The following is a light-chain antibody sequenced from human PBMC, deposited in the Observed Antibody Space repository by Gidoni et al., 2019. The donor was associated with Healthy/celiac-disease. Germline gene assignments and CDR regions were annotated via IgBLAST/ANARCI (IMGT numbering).Light chain of an antibody. CDR1: QSISSY. CDR3: RQRYSTPRT. Sequence: DIQMTQSPSSLSASVGDRVTITCRASQSISSYLNWYQQKPGKAPKLLIYAASSLQSGVPSRFSGSGSGTDVTLTISSLQPEDFATYYCRQRYSTPRTFGQGTKVEIK. CDR2: AAS. J-gene: IGKJ1*01. V-gene: IGKV1-39*01.